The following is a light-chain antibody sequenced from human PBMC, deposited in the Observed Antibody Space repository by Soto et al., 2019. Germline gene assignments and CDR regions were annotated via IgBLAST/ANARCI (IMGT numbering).Light chain of an antibody. CDR1: SSDVGSTNL. Sequence: QSALTQPASVSGSPGQSITISCTGTSSDVGSTNLVSWYQQHPGKAPKLMIYEFSKRPSGVSNRFSGSKSGNTASLTISGLQAEDEADYYCCSYAGSSTFVVFGGGTKLTVL. CDR2: EFS. J-gene: IGLJ2*01. CDR3: CSYAGSSTFVV. V-gene: IGLV2-23*02.